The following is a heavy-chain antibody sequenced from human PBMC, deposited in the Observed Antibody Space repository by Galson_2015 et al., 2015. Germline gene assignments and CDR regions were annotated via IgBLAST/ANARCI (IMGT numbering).Heavy chain of an antibody. CDR3: ANLGGRTQIGWLPVPNDAFDI. CDR1: GFTFSSYA. D-gene: IGHD5-24*01. J-gene: IGHJ3*02. CDR2: ISGSGGST. V-gene: IGHV3-23*01. Sequence: SLRLSCAASGFTFSSYAMHWVRQAPGKGLEWVSAISGSGGSTYYADSVKGRFPISRDNSKNTLYLQMNSLGAEDTAVYYCANLGGRTQIGWLPVPNDAFDIWGQGTMVTVSS.